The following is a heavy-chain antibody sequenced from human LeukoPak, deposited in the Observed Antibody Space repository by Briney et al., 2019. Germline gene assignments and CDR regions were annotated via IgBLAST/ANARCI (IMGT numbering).Heavy chain of an antibody. CDR3: ATDRITMVRGVITSYYFDY. V-gene: IGHV1-24*01. CDR1: GYTLTELS. Sequence: ASVKVSCKASGYTLTELSMHWVRQAPGKGLEWMGGFDPEDGETIYAQKFQGRVTMTEDTSTDTAYMELSSLRSEDTAVYYCATDRITMVRGVITSYYFDYWGQGTLVTVSS. D-gene: IGHD3-10*01. J-gene: IGHJ4*02. CDR2: FDPEDGET.